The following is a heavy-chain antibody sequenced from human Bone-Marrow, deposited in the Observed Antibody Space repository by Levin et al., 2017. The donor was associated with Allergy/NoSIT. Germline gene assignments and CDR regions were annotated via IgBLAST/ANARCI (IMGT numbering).Heavy chain of an antibody. CDR1: SLTTSGVG. CDR2: IYWDDDQ. Sequence: SLTTSGVGVGWIRQPPGKALPWLALIYWDDDQRYSPSLKKRLTVTKDTSKNQVVLTLTNVDPVDTATYYCTHVRVTTSGLVIPFDYWGQGTLVTVSS. V-gene: IGHV2-5*02. CDR3: THVRVTTSGLVIPFDY. D-gene: IGHD3-3*01. J-gene: IGHJ4*02.